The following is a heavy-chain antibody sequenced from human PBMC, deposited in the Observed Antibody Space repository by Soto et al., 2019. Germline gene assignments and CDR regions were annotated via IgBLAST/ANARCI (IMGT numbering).Heavy chain of an antibody. CDR3: SADLPDWGAYAFDY. J-gene: IGHJ4*02. CDR2: VKSKVDGGSI. Sequence: GGSLRLSCTASGFTFNGAWMNWVRPAPGKGLEWVGRVKSKVDGGSIDYAAPVRGRFTISRDDSRSTVDLQMNSLSAEDSAMYYCSADLPDWGAYAFDYWGQGALVTVSS. D-gene: IGHD3-16*01. V-gene: IGHV3-15*07. CDR1: GFTFNGAW.